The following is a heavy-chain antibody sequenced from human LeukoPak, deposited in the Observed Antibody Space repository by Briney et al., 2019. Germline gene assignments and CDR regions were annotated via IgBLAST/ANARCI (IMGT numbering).Heavy chain of an antibody. CDR1: GFTFSSYE. J-gene: IGHJ6*04. CDR3: AELGITMIGGV. Sequence: PGGSLRLSCAASGFTFSSYEMNWVRQAPGKGLEWVANIKYDGSEKYYVDSVKGRFTISRDNAKNSLYLQMNSLRAEDTAVYYCAELGITMIGGVWGKGTTVTISS. D-gene: IGHD3-10*02. V-gene: IGHV3-7*01. CDR2: IKYDGSEK.